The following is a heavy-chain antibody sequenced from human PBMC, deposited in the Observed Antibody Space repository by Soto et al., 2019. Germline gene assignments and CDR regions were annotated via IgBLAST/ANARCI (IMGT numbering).Heavy chain of an antibody. Sequence: GGSLRLSCAASGFTFSSYAMHWVRQAPGKGLEWVAVISYDGSNKYYADSVKGRFTISRDNSKNTLYLQMNSLRAEDTAVYYCARDFSVTIFGVVTLNYYGMDVWGQGTTVTVSS. CDR1: GFTFSSYA. D-gene: IGHD3-3*01. CDR2: ISYDGSNK. J-gene: IGHJ6*02. CDR3: ARDFSVTIFGVVTLNYYGMDV. V-gene: IGHV3-30-3*01.